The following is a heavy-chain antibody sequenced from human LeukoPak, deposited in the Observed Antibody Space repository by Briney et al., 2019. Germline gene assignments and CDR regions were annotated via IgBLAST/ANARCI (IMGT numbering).Heavy chain of an antibody. CDR3: ARQKYWGQLTWIQLWFDY. D-gene: IGHD5-18*01. CDR2: IYYSGST. J-gene: IGHJ4*02. Sequence: SETLSLTCTVSGDSISSSSYYWGWIRQPPGKGLEWIGSIYYSGSTYYNPSLESRVTISVDTSKNQFSLKLSSVTAADTAVYYCARQKYWGQLTWIQLWFDYWGQGTLVTVSS. CDR1: GDSISSSSYY. V-gene: IGHV4-39*01.